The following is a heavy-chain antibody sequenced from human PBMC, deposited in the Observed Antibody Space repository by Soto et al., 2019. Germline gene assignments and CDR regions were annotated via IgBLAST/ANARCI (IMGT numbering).Heavy chain of an antibody. D-gene: IGHD3-3*01. V-gene: IGHV3-7*01. CDR2: IKQDGSEK. CDR1: GFTFSSYW. Sequence: EVQLVESGGGLVQPGGSLRLSCAASGFTFSSYWMSWVRQAPGKGLEWVANIKQDGSEKYYVDSVKGRFTISRDNAKNSLYLQMNSLRAEDTAVYYCARDWGPTYYDFWSGSEYYYYGMDVWGQGTTVTVSS. CDR3: ARDWGPTYYDFWSGSEYYYYGMDV. J-gene: IGHJ6*02.